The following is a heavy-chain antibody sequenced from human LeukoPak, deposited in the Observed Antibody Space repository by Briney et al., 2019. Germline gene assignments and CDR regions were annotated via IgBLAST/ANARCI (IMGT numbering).Heavy chain of an antibody. D-gene: IGHD2-8*02. CDR2: IYYSGNT. Sequence: SETLSLTCTVSGDSVSSYYWSWIRQPPGKGLEWIGYIYYSGNTNYNPSLKSRVTISVDTSKNQFSLKLNSVTAADTAVYYCARQPSWYNWFDPWGQGTLVTVSS. V-gene: IGHV4-59*08. CDR1: GDSVSSYY. CDR3: ARQPSWYNWFDP. J-gene: IGHJ5*02.